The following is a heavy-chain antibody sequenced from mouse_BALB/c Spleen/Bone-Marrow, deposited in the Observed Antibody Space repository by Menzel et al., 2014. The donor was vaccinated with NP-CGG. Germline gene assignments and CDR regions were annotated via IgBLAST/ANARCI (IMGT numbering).Heavy chain of an antibody. CDR2: INSNGGST. J-gene: IGHJ2*01. V-gene: IGHV5-6-3*01. D-gene: IGHD2-4*01. CDR1: GFTFSSYG. Sequence: EVKLVESGGGLVQPGGSLKLSCAASGFTFSSYGMSWVRQTPDKRLELVATINSNGGSTYYPDSVKGRFTISRDNAKNTLYLQMSSLKPEDTAMYYCARDYDYDYWGQGTTLTVSS. CDR3: ARDYDYDY.